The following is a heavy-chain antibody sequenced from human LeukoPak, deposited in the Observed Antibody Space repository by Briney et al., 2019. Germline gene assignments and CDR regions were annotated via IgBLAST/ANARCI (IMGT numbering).Heavy chain of an antibody. D-gene: IGHD1-26*01. Sequence: GGSLRLSCAASGFTLSSYWMSWVRQAPGKGLEWVANIKQDGSEEYYVDSVKGRFTISRDNAKNSLFLQMSSLRVEDTALYYCARWDSGSYYGIGDWGQGTLVTVSS. CDR2: IKQDGSEE. J-gene: IGHJ4*02. V-gene: IGHV3-7*01. CDR3: ARWDSGSYYGIGD. CDR1: GFTLSSYW.